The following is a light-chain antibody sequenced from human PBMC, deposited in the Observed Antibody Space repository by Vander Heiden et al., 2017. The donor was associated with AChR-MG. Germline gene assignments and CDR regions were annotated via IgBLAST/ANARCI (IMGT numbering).Light chain of an antibody. CDR2: DDS. CDR3: QVGDSSSDHVV. Sequence: SYVLTQPPSVSVAPGKTARITCGGNNIGSKSGHGYQQKPGQAPVLVVYDDSDRPSGIPERFSGSNSGNTATLTISRVEAGDEADYYCQVGDSSSDHVVFGGGTKLTVL. V-gene: IGLV3-21*03. J-gene: IGLJ2*01. CDR1: NIGSKS.